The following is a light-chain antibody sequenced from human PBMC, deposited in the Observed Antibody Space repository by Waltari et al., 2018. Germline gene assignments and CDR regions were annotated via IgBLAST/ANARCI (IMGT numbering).Light chain of an antibody. CDR2: YDS. CDR1: NIETKS. J-gene: IGLJ3*02. Sequence: YVVTQPPSVSVAPGKTARLTCDGENIETKSVNRYQQKAGQAPVLVMFYDSDRPSGIPERFSGSNSGNTATLTINWVEPGDEADYHCQLWDDTNNSGVFGGGTKLTVL. V-gene: IGLV3-21*04. CDR3: QLWDDTNNSGV.